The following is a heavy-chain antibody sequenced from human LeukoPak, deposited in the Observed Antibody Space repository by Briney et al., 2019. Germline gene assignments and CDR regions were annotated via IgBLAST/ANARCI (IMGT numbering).Heavy chain of an antibody. CDR1: GFTFSSYG. CDR3: AKGGSSSWYKSYYYYYMDV. V-gene: IGHV3-30*02. CDR2: IRYDGTNK. D-gene: IGHD6-13*01. Sequence: PGGSLRLSCAASGFTFSSYGMHWVRQAPGKGLEWVAFIRYDGTNKYYADSVKGRFIVSRDNFKNTLYLQMNSLRAEDTAVYYCAKGGSSSWYKSYYYYYMDVWGKGTTVTVSS. J-gene: IGHJ6*03.